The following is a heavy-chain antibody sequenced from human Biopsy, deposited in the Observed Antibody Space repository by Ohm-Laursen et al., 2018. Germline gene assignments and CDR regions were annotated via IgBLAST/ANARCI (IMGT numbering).Heavy chain of an antibody. D-gene: IGHD3-16*01. CDR3: ATSGAADSWGNYYGMDV. CDR2: ISGSSTYI. Sequence: SLRLSCTASGFDFSDYSMSWVRQAPGKGLEWVSSISGSSTYIYYADSVKGRFTISRDNAKNSLSLQMNSPRADDTAVYYCATSGAADSWGNYYGMDVWGQGTTVTVSS. J-gene: IGHJ6*02. V-gene: IGHV3-21*01. CDR1: GFDFSDYS.